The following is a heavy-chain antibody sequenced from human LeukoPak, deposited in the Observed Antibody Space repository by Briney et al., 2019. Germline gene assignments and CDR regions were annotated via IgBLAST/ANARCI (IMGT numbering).Heavy chain of an antibody. V-gene: IGHV3-53*01. Sequence: PGGSLRLSCAASGFTVSSNYMSWVRQAPGKGLEWVSVIHSDGATHHADSVKGRFTISRDTSKNTLYLQMNSLRAEDTAVYYCASTSIIRGYDHDQYYWGQGTLVTVSS. D-gene: IGHD5-12*01. CDR3: ASTSIIRGYDHDQYY. J-gene: IGHJ4*02. CDR1: GFTVSSNY. CDR2: IHSDGAT.